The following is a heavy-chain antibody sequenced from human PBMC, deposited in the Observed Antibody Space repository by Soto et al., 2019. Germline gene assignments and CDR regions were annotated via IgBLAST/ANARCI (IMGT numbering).Heavy chain of an antibody. CDR2: ISSSSSYT. CDR3: ARVHDADAVRGVIMTFPY. CDR1: GVNFSTHV. D-gene: IGHD3-10*01. V-gene: IGHV3-11*05. Sequence: AGLSMRLPCTAAGVNFSTHVRRWIRQTPGKGLEWVSYISSSSSYTNYACSVKGRFTISRDNAKNSLYLQMNSLRAEDTAVYYCARVHDADAVRGVIMTFPYLGQGTLVTVSS. J-gene: IGHJ4*02.